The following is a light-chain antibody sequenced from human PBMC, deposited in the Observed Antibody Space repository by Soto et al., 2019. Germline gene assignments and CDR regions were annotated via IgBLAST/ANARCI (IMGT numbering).Light chain of an antibody. CDR1: NIGSKS. Sequence: SYELTQPASVSVAPGKTARITCGGNNIGSKSVHWYQQKPGQAPVLVIYYDSDRPSGIPERFSGSNSGNTATLTISRVEAGDEAAYYCQVWDSSSDHPVFGGGTKLTVL. CDR2: YDS. CDR3: QVWDSSSDHPV. V-gene: IGLV3-21*04. J-gene: IGLJ2*01.